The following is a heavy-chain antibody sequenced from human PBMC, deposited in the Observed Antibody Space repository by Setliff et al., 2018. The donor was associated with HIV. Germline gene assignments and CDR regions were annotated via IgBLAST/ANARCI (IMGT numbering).Heavy chain of an antibody. D-gene: IGHD1-1*01. CDR2: INHSGST. CDR3: ARDLRGTQSSDY. Sequence: SETLSLTCAVYGGSFSGYYWNWIRQPPEKGLEWIGEINHSGSTNYNPSLKSRVTVSVDTSKNQFSLKLSSVTAADTAVYYCARDLRGTQSSDYWGQGTLVTVSS. CDR1: GGSFSGYY. V-gene: IGHV4-34*01. J-gene: IGHJ4*02.